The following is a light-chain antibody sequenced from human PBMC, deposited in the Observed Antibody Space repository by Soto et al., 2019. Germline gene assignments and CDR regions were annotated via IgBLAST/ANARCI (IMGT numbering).Light chain of an antibody. CDR2: WAS. Sequence: DIVMTQSPDSLAVSLGERATINCKSSQRVLHSPNNKNYLAWYQHKPGQPPKMLIYWASSRESGVPDRFSGSGSGTDFTLTISSLQSEDVAVYYCQQYYTNSWSFGQGTKVEIK. CDR1: QRVLHSPNNKNY. CDR3: QQYYTNSWS. J-gene: IGKJ1*01. V-gene: IGKV4-1*01.